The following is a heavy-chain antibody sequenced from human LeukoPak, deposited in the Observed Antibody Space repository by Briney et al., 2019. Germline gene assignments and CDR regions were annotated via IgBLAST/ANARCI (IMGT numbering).Heavy chain of an antibody. D-gene: IGHD1-26*01. CDR1: GFTFSDYY. J-gene: IGHJ4*02. Sequence: GGSLRLSCAASGFTFSDYYMSWIRQAPGKGLEWVSYISSSNTYTNYAGSVKGRFTISRDDAKNSLYLQMNSLRAEDTAVYYCARSRRYYPADYWGQGTPVTVSS. CDR2: ISSSNTYT. CDR3: ARSRRYYPADY. V-gene: IGHV3-11*03.